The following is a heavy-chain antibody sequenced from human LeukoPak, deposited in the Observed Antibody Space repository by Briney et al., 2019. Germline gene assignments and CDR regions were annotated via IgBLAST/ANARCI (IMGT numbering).Heavy chain of an antibody. V-gene: IGHV3-11*04. CDR1: GFTFSDYY. J-gene: IGHJ4*02. D-gene: IGHD6-13*01. CDR3: ARTEAAAATPFDY. CDR2: ISSSGSTI. Sequence: GGSLRLSCAASGFTFSDYYMSWIRQAPGKGLEWVSYISSSGSTIYYADSVKGRFTISRDNAKNSLYLQMNSLRAEDTAVYYCARTEAAAATPFDYWGQGTLVTVSS.